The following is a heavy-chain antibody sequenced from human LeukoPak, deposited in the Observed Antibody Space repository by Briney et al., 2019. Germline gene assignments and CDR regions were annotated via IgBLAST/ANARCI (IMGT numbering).Heavy chain of an antibody. Sequence: SETLSLTCTVSGGSISSYYWRWIRQPPGKGLEWIGYIYYSGSTNYNPSLKSRVTISVDTSKNQFSLKLSSVTAADTAVYYCARKYYYDSSGYQSWGQGTLVTVSS. J-gene: IGHJ5*02. CDR2: IYYSGST. CDR1: GGSISSYY. V-gene: IGHV4-59*12. CDR3: ARKYYYDSSGYQS. D-gene: IGHD3-22*01.